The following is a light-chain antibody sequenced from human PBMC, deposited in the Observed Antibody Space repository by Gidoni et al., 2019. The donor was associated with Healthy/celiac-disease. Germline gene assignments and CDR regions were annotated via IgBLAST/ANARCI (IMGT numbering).Light chain of an antibody. CDR3: SSYTSSSTPV. J-gene: IGLJ1*01. V-gene: IGLV2-14*01. CDR2: AVS. CDR1: SSDVGGYNY. Sequence: QSALTQPASVSGSPGQSITISCTGTSSDVGGYNYVSWYQQHPGKAPKLMIYAVSNRPSGVPNRFSGSKSGNTASLTISGLQAEDEADYYCSSYTSSSTPVFGTGTKVTVL.